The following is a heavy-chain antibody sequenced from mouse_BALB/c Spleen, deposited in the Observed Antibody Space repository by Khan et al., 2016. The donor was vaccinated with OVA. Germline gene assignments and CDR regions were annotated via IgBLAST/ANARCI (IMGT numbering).Heavy chain of an antibody. D-gene: IGHD2-4*01. V-gene: IGHV1-74*01. Sequence: QVQLQQSGPDLVRPGASVKMSCKASGYTFTNYWIHWVKQRPGQGLEWIGMIDPSSGETILNKKFNDKATLNVDNSSNTAYMQLSSLTSEDSAVYSCARHDYGGFTYWGQGTLVTVSA. CDR2: IDPSSGET. J-gene: IGHJ3*01. CDR3: ARHDYGGFTY. CDR1: GYTFTNYW.